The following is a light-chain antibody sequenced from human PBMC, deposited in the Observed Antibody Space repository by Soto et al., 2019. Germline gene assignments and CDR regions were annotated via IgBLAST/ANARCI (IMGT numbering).Light chain of an antibody. CDR2: GAS. V-gene: IGKV3-15*01. CDR3: QQYNNWPPYT. J-gene: IGKJ2*01. CDR1: QRVSSN. Sequence: EIVMTQSPVTLSVSPGEGATLSCRASQRVSSNVAWYQQKPGQAPRLLIYGASTRATGIPARFSGSGSETEFTLTISSLQSEDFAVYYCQQYNNWPPYTFGQGTKVDIK.